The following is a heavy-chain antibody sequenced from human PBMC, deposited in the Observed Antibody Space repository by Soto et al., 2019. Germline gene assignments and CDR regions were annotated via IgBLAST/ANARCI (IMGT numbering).Heavy chain of an antibody. CDR2: ISRSSDTI. D-gene: IGHD1-26*01. V-gene: IGHV3-48*01. CDR1: GFDFSGHA. J-gene: IGHJ4*02. CDR3: ARDPDAEYSGNYHTPRSLDS. Sequence: PGGSLRLSCAASGFDFSGHAMNWVRQVPGKGLEWVSHISRSSDTIYYADSVKGRFTISRDNAKNSLYLEMNSLRAEDTAVYYCARDPDAEYSGNYHTPRSLDSWGQGTQVTVSS.